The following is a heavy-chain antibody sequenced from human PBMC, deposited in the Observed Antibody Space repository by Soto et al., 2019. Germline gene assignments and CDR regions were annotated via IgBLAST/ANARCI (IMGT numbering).Heavy chain of an antibody. D-gene: IGHD4-17*01. CDR3: ARGPIYGGNSRYWYFDL. CDR1: GGSFSGYY. Sequence: QVQLQQWGAGLLKPSETLSLTCAVYGGSFSGYYWSWIRQPPGKGLEWIGEINHSGSTNYNPSLKSRVTISVDTSKNQFSLQLSSVTAADTAVYYCARGPIYGGNSRYWYFDLWGRGTLVTVSS. J-gene: IGHJ2*01. CDR2: INHSGST. V-gene: IGHV4-34*01.